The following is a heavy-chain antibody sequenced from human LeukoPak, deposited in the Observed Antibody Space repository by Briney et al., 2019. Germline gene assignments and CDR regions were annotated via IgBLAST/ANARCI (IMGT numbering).Heavy chain of an antibody. Sequence: SQTLSLTCTVSGGSITSGGYYWSWIRQHPGKGLEWIGYSYYSGGTHYNPSLKSRVTISVDTSKNQFSLKLSSVTAADTAVYYCARDSGDWFDPWGQGTLVTVSS. CDR1: GGSITSGGYY. D-gene: IGHD3-10*01. J-gene: IGHJ5*02. CDR3: ARDSGDWFDP. CDR2: SYYSGGT. V-gene: IGHV4-31*03.